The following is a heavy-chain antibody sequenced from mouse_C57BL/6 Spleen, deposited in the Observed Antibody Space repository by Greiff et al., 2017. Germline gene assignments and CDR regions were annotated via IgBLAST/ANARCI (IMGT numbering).Heavy chain of an antibody. CDR2: IDPETGGT. D-gene: IGHD2-4*01. J-gene: IGHJ4*01. Sequence: LVESGAELVRPGASVTLSCKASGYTFTDYEMHWVKQTPVHGLEWIGAIDPETGGTAYNQKFKGKAILTADKSSSTAYMQLSSLTSEDSAVYFCARSYYDYDVFAMDYWGQGTSVTVSS. CDR1: GYTFTDYE. V-gene: IGHV1-15*01. CDR3: ARSYYDYDVFAMDY.